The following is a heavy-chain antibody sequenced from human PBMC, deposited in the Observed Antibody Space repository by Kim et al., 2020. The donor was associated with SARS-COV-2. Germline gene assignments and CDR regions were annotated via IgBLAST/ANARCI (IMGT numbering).Heavy chain of an antibody. V-gene: IGHV3-9*01. J-gene: IGHJ4*02. CDR3: AKDGDSGYDMFGYFDY. Sequence: GGSLRLSCAASGFTFDDYAMHWVRQAPGKGLEWVSGISWNSGSIGYADSVKGRFTISRDNAKNSLYLQMNSLRAEDTALNYCAKDGDSGYDMFGYFDYWGQGTLVTVSS. D-gene: IGHD5-12*01. CDR1: GFTFDDYA. CDR2: ISWNSGSI.